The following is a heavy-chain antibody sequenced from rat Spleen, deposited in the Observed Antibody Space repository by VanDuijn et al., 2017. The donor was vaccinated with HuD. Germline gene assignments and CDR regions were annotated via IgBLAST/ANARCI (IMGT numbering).Heavy chain of an antibody. V-gene: IGHV5-7*01. Sequence: EVQLVESGGGLVQPGRSLKLSCAASGFTFSGFAMAWVCQAPKKGLEWVVTIASGGSNTYYPDSVKGRFTISRDNAKSTLYLQMDSLQSEDTATYYCAREAGIPFHYFDYWGQGVMVTVSS. CDR3: AREAGIPFHYFDY. D-gene: IGHD1-4*01. J-gene: IGHJ2*01. CDR2: IASGGSNT. CDR1: GFTFSGFA.